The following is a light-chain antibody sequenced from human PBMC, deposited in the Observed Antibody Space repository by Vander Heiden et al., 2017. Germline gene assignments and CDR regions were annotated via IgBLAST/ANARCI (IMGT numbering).Light chain of an antibody. CDR2: RAS. CDR3: QQYYSSPWT. V-gene: IGKV4-1*01. Sequence: DIVMTQSPDSLAVSLGERATINCKSSQSPFYASNIQSRLAWYQQKPGQPPKLLIYRASTRQSGVPDRFSGSGSGTDFTLTISSLQAEDVAVYYCQQYYSSPWTFGQGTKVEIK. J-gene: IGKJ1*01. CDR1: QSPFYASNIQSR.